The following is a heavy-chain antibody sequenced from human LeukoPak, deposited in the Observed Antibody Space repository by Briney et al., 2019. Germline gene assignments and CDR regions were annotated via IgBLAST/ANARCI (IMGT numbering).Heavy chain of an antibody. CDR2: IYYSGST. D-gene: IGHD6-13*01. CDR3: ARRSSSSWYYHFDY. V-gene: IGHV4-59*08. CDR1: GGSISSYY. Sequence: SETLSLTCTVSGGSISSYYWSWIRQPPEKGLEWIGYIYYSGSTNYNPSLKSRVTISVDTSKNQFSLKLSSVTAADTAVYYCARRSSSSWYYHFDYRGQGTLVTVSS. J-gene: IGHJ4*02.